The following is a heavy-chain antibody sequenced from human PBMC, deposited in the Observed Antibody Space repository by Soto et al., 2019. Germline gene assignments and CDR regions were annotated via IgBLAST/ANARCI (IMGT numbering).Heavy chain of an antibody. CDR2: IIPIFGTA. CDR3: ARDVATTPHNWFDP. CDR1: GGTFSSYA. D-gene: IGHD5-12*01. J-gene: IGHJ5*02. Sequence: VKVSCKASGGTFSSYAISWVRQAPGQGLEWMGGIIPIFGTANYAQKFQGRVTITADESTSTAYMELSSLRSEDTAVYYCARDVATTPHNWFDPWGQGTLVTVSS. V-gene: IGHV1-69*01.